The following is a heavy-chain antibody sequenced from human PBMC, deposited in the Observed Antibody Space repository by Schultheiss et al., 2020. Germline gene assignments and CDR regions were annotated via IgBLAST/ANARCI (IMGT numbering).Heavy chain of an antibody. J-gene: IGHJ4*02. CDR3: ARSPTAPWDSSGWYEDY. V-gene: IGHV6-1*01. CDR1: GDSVSSNSAA. CDR2: TYYRSKWYN. D-gene: IGHD6-19*01. Sequence: SHTLSLTCAISGDSVSSNSAAWNWIRQSPSRGLEWLGRTYYRSKWYNDYAVSVKSRITINPDTSKNQFSPQLNSVTPEDTAVYYCARSPTAPWDSSGWYEDYWGQGTLVTVSS.